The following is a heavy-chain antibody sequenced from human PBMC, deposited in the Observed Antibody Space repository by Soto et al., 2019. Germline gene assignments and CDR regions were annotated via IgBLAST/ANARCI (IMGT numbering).Heavy chain of an antibody. CDR3: AHSKPRGGMRAFDY. V-gene: IGHV2-5*02. CDR1: GFSLSTTGVG. CDR2: IFWDADK. Sequence: QITLKESGPTLVKRTQTLTLTCTFSGFSLSTTGVGVGWIRQPPGKALEWLALIFWDADKRYSPSLKSRLTITTDTSKKQVVLTMTNMDPVDTATYYCAHSKPRGGMRAFDYWGQGTLVTVSS. J-gene: IGHJ4*02.